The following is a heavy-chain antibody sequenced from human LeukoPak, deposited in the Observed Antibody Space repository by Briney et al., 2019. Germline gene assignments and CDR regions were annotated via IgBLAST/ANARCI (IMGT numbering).Heavy chain of an antibody. CDR2: ISSSSSYI. CDR3: ARAGRAGYCSGGSCYHNDAFDI. CDR1: GFTFSSYS. V-gene: IGHV3-21*01. D-gene: IGHD2-15*01. J-gene: IGHJ3*02. Sequence: GGSLRLSCAASGFTFSSYSMNWVRQAPGKGLEWVSSISSSSSYIYYADSVKGRFTISRDNAKNSLYLQMNSLRAEDTAVYYCARAGRAGYCSGGSCYHNDAFDIWGQGTMVTVSS.